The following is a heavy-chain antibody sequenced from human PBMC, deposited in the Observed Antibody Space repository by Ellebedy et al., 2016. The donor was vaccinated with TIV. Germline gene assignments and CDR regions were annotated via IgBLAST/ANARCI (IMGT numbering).Heavy chain of an antibody. D-gene: IGHD1-26*01. V-gene: IGHV4-34*01. CDR1: GGSLSDYS. Sequence: SETLSLXXAVSGGSLSDYSWTWIRQIPGRGLEWIGEVNDGGSTNYSPSLKSRVTISVDTSKNQFSLKLSSVTAADTAVYYCARSGSGRGFGYWGQGILVTVSS. J-gene: IGHJ4*02. CDR2: VNDGGST. CDR3: ARSGSGRGFGY.